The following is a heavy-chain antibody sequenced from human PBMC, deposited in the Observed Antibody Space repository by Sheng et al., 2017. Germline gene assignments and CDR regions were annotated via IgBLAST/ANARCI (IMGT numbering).Heavy chain of an antibody. Sequence: EVQLVESGGGLVKPGESLRLSCAVSGFTLSSYSMNWVRQAPGKGLEWVSSISSSSSYIYYADSVKGRFTISRDNAENSLYLQMNSLRDEDTAVYYCARHVEQVWSKYYFDYWGQGTLVTVSS. CDR1: GFTLSSYS. V-gene: IGHV3-21*01. D-gene: IGHD5-18*01. J-gene: IGHJ4*02. CDR2: ISSSSSYI. CDR3: ARHVEQVWSKYYFDY.